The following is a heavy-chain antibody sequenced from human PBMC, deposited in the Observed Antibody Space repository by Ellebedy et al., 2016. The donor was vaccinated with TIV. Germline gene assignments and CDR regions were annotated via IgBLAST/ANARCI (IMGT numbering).Heavy chain of an antibody. D-gene: IGHD1-1*01. Sequence: GGSLRLSCAASGFTVSSNYMNWVRQAPGKGLEWVSGINWNGGSTGYADSVKGRFTISRDNAKNSLYLQMNSLRAEDTALYYCARHWKGRYFDFWGRGTLVTVSS. CDR2: INWNGGST. CDR1: GFTVSSNY. J-gene: IGHJ2*01. CDR3: ARHWKGRYFDF. V-gene: IGHV3-20*04.